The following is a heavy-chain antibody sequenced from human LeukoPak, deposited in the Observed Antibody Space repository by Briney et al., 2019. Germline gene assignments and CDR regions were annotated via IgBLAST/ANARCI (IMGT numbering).Heavy chain of an antibody. CDR2: IYSIGST. CDR3: VNSVVLRGIIRPY. V-gene: IGHV3-66*01. CDR1: GFTVSSNY. D-gene: IGHD3-10*01. Sequence: GGSLRLSCAASGFTVSSNYMSWIRQAPGKGLEWVSVIYSIGSTFYADSVKGRFTISRDNSKNTLYLQMNSLRAEDTAVYYCVNSVVLRGIIRPYWGQGTLVTVSS. J-gene: IGHJ4*02.